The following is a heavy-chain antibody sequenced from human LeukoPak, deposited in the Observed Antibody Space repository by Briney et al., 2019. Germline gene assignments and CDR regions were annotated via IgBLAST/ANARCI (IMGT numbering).Heavy chain of an antibody. Sequence: ASVKVSCKASGGTFSSYAISWVRQAPGQGLEWMGGITPIFGTANYAQKFQGRVTITADESTSTAYMELSSLRSEDTAVYYCARDRGDGYNYDDYWGQGTLVTVSS. J-gene: IGHJ4*02. CDR2: ITPIFGTA. D-gene: IGHD5-24*01. CDR1: GGTFSSYA. CDR3: ARDRGDGYNYDDY. V-gene: IGHV1-69*13.